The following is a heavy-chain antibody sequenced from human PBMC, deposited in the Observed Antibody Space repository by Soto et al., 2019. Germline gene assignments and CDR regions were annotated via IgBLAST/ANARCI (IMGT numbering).Heavy chain of an antibody. Sequence: WETLSLSCTVSGGSSSSYYWSWVRQPPGKGLEWIGYIYYSGSTNYNPSLKSRVTISVDTSKNQFSLKLSSVTAADTAVYYCASGLDGYHYNWFDPRGQGTLVTVSS. V-gene: IGHV4-59*01. CDR1: GGSSSSYY. CDR2: IYYSGST. D-gene: IGHD5-12*01. CDR3: ASGLDGYHYNWFDP. J-gene: IGHJ5*02.